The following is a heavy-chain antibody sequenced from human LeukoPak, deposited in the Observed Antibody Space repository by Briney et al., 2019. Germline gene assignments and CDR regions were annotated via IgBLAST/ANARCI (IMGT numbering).Heavy chain of an antibody. D-gene: IGHD3-22*01. CDR3: ARADSSGYGFDY. Sequence: SENLPLICTVSGGSISSYYWSWIRQPAGKELEWIGRCYSSGSTNQNPSLNSRVTVSVDTSKNHFSLKLRSVTAADTAMYYCARADSSGYGFDYWGQGTLVTVSS. J-gene: IGHJ4*02. CDR1: GGSISSYY. CDR2: CYSSGST. V-gene: IGHV4-4*07.